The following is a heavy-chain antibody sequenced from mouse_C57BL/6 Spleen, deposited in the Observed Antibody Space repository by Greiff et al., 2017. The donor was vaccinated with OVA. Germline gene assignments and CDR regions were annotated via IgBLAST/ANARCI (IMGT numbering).Heavy chain of an antibody. CDR1: GYSFTDYN. J-gene: IGHJ4*01. CDR2: INPNYGTT. D-gene: IGHD2-3*01. CDR3: ARTDDGYYVGAMDY. V-gene: IGHV1-39*01. Sequence: EVKLVESGPELVKPGASVKISCKASGYSFTDYNMNWVKQSNGKSLEWIGVINPNYGTTSYNQKFKGKATLTVDQSSSTAYMQLNSLTSEDSAVYYCARTDDGYYVGAMDYWGQGTSVTVSS.